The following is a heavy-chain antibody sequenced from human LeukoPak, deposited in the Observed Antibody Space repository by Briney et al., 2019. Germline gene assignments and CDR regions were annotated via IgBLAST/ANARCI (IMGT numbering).Heavy chain of an antibody. V-gene: IGHV3-23*01. Sequence: GGSLRLSCAASGFTFSSYGMNWVRQAPGKGIEWLSGISGSGIDTDYADSVKGRFTMSRDNSKNTLYLQMNSLRAEDTAVYYCARRAGDYSHPYDYWGQGILVTVSS. CDR1: GFTFSSYG. D-gene: IGHD3-22*01. CDR2: ISGSGIDT. J-gene: IGHJ4*02. CDR3: ARRAGDYSHPYDY.